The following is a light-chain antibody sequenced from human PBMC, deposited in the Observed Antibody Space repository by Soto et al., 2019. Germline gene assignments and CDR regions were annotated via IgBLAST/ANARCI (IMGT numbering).Light chain of an antibody. CDR1: SGHSNYA. Sequence: QSVLTQSPSASASLGASVKLTCTLSSGHSNYAIAWHQQQSEKGPRYLMKLNSDGSHSKGDGIPDRVSGSSSGAERYLTISSLQSEDEADYYCQTWGSGIVVFGGGTTVTVL. J-gene: IGLJ2*01. V-gene: IGLV4-69*01. CDR3: QTWGSGIVV. CDR2: LNSDGSH.